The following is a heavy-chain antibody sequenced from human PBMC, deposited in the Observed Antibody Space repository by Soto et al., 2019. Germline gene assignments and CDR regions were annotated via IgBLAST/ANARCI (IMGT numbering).Heavy chain of an antibody. CDR3: ARVKLAGRGSFHY. V-gene: IGHV4-34*01. Sequence: PSETLSLTCAVYGGSFSGYYWSWIRQPPGKGLEWIGEINHSGSTYYNPSLKSRVTISLDTSKNQFSLKLTSVTAADTAMYYCARVKLAGRGSFHYWGQGTLVTVSS. CDR2: INHSGST. D-gene: IGHD3-3*02. CDR1: GGSFSGYY. J-gene: IGHJ4*02.